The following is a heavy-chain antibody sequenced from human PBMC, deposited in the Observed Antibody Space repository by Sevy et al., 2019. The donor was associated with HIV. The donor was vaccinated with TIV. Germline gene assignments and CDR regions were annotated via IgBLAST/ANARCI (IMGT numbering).Heavy chain of an antibody. CDR3: AKNRPPGGSLFSRHGMDV. V-gene: IGHV3-30*18. J-gene: IGHJ6*02. D-gene: IGHD3-16*01. Sequence: GGSLRLSCAASGFTFDYYGMSWVRQVPGRGLEWVAIISSDGSYRYYADSVRGRFSMSRDNSKNTMYLQISGLLIEDTAVYYCAKNRPPGGSLFSRHGMDVWGRGTTVTVSS. CDR1: GFTFDYYG. CDR2: ISSDGSYR.